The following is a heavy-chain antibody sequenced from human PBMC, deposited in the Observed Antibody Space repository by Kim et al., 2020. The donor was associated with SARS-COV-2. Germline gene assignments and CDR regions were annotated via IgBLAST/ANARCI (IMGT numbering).Heavy chain of an antibody. V-gene: IGHV3-21*01. D-gene: IGHD3-16*01. Sequence: GGSLRLSCAASGFTFSSYSMNWVRQAPGKGLEWVSSISSSSSYIYYEDSVKGRFTIPRDNAKNSLYLQMNSLRAEDTAVYYCARVFGYYYDMDVWGKGT. CDR3: ARVFGYYYDMDV. CDR1: GFTFSSYS. CDR2: ISSSSSYI. J-gene: IGHJ6*03.